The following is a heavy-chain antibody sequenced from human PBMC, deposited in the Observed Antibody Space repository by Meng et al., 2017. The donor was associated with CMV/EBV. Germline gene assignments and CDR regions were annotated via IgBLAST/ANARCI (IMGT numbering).Heavy chain of an antibody. J-gene: IGHJ4*02. V-gene: IGHV1-2*02. Sequence: KDTGYTVNGYYRHWVRQAAGQGREWMGRINTNSGGKKNEQKYQGRVTMTRDTSISTAYMELSRLRSDDTAVYYCARDARIAARRGDYWGQGTLVTVSS. CDR3: ARDARIAARRGDY. CDR2: INTNSGGK. CDR1: GYTVNGYY. D-gene: IGHD6-6*01.